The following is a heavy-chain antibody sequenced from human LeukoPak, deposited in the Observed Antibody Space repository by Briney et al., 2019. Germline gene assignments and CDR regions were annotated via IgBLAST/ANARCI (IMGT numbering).Heavy chain of an antibody. D-gene: IGHD3-22*01. CDR3: AKAPYYDSSGYYLS. CDR2: ISKSGGST. J-gene: IGHJ3*01. CDR1: GFTFSSCA. V-gene: IGHV3-23*01. Sequence: PGGSLRLSCAASGFTFSSCAMTWVRQAPGKGLESVSAISKSGGSTYYADSLKGRFTISRDNSKNTLYLQMNSLRAEDTAVYYCAKAPYYDSSGYYLSWGQGTMVTVSS.